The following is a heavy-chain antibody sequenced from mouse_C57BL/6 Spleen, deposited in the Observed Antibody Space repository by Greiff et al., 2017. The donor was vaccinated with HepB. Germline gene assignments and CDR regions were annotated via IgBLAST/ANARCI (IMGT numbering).Heavy chain of an antibody. J-gene: IGHJ4*01. CDR2: ISSGGSYT. Sequence: DVKLVESGGDLVKPGGSLKLSCAASGFTFSSYGLSWVRQTPDKRLEWVATISSGGSYTYYPDSVKGRFTISRDNAKNTLYLQMSSLKSEDTAMYYCARHPITTVPYAMDYWGQGTSVTVSS. CDR3: ARHPITTVPYAMDY. CDR1: GFTFSSYG. D-gene: IGHD1-1*01. V-gene: IGHV5-6*02.